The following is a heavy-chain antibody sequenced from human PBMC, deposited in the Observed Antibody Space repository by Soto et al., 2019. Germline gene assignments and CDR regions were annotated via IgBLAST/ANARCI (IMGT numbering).Heavy chain of an antibody. CDR1: GFIFSSYG. CDR3: ARDPPGIAASGGG. V-gene: IGHV3-NL1*01. D-gene: IGHD6-13*01. CDR2: IYSGGST. J-gene: IGHJ6*02. Sequence: GGALRLSCAASGFIFSSYGMHWVRQAPGKGLEWVAVIYSGGSTHYADSVKGRFTISRDNSKNTLYLQMNSLRAEDTAVYYCARDPPGIAASGGGWGPGTTVTVSS.